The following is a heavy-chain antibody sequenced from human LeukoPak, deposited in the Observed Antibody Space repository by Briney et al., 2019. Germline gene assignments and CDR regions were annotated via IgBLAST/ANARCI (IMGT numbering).Heavy chain of an antibody. CDR1: GFSISSYG. D-gene: IGHD3-3*01. J-gene: IGHJ4*02. V-gene: IGHV3-33*01. CDR3: ARGASQLRFLEWLSVYDY. Sequence: PGGSLRLSCTASGFSISSYGMHWVRQAPGKGLEWVAVIWYDGSKKDYADSVKGRFTISRDKSKNTLYLRMNSLRAEDTAVYYCARGASQLRFLEWLSVYDYWGKGTLVTVSS. CDR2: IWYDGSKK.